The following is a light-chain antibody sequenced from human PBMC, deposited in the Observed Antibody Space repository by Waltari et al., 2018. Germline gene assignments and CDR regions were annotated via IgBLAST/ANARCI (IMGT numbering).Light chain of an antibody. CDR1: SSDVGSYIY. Sequence: QSALTQPASVSGSPGQSTTLSCTGTSSDVGSYIYVSWYQHHPDKDPKCMIYECNNRPSGVSRLFAGSKAGNTASLTISGLQPEDEADYYCSSYTTSNTVVFGGGTKLTVL. CDR2: ECN. V-gene: IGLV2-14*01. CDR3: SSYTTSNTVV. J-gene: IGLJ2*01.